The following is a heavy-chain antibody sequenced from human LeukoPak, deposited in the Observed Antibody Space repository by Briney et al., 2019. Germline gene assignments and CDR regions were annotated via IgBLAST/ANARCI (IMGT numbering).Heavy chain of an antibody. CDR2: ISSSSSYI. CDR1: GLTFSIYS. V-gene: IGHV3-21*01. J-gene: IGHJ6*02. Sequence: PGGSLRLSCAASGLTFSIYSMNWVRQAPGKGLEWASSISSSSSYIYYADSVKGRFTISRDNAKNSLYLQMNSLRAEDTAAYYCAREGYYGSGSYRPYYYGMDVWGQGTTVTVSS. CDR3: AREGYYGSGSYRPYYYGMDV. D-gene: IGHD3-10*01.